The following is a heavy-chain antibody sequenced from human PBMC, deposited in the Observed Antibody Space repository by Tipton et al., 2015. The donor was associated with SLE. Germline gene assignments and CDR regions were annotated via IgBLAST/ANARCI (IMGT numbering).Heavy chain of an antibody. V-gene: IGHV3-11*04. J-gene: IGHJ4*02. CDR2: ISTSGSII. Sequence: SLRLSCAASGFTFSDHYMSWIRQAPGKGLEWVSYISTSGSIIYYADSLKGRFTISRDNAKNSLYLQMNSLRAEDTAVYYCAKDSGGSSNWGQGTLVTVSS. CDR3: AKDSGGSSN. D-gene: IGHD1-26*01. CDR1: GFTFSDHY.